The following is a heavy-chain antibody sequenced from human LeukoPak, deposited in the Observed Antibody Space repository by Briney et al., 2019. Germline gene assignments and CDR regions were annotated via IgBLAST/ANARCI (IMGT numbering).Heavy chain of an antibody. V-gene: IGHV4-39*06. J-gene: IGHJ4*02. CDR2: IYYSGCS. D-gene: IGHD2-2*01. CDR3: AKIHCSSVSCYQKFFDY. CDR1: GVSISNSSYY. Sequence: SETLSLTCTVSGVSISNSSYYWGWIRQPPGKGLEWIGSIYYSGCSNYSPSLQSRVTISLDTSMNQLPLKLSSVTAADTAIYYCAKIHCSSVSCYQKFFDYWGQGTLVSVSS.